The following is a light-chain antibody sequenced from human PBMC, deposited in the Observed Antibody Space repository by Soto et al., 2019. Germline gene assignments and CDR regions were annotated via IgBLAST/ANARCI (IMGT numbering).Light chain of an antibody. CDR3: QTWGTGSHVV. CDR1: SGHSSYA. J-gene: IGLJ2*01. V-gene: IGLV4-69*01. CDR2: LNSDGSH. Sequence: QSVLTQSPSASASLGASFKLTCTLSSGHSSYAIAWHQQQPEKGPRYLMKLNSDGSHSKGAGIPDRFSGSSSGAERYLTISSLQSEDEADYYCQTWGTGSHVVFGGGTKLTVL.